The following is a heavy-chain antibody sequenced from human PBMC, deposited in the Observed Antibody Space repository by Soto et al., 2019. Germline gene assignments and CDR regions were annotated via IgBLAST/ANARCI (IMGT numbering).Heavy chain of an antibody. D-gene: IGHD4-17*01. Sequence: EVRLVQSGGGLVQPGGSLRLSCAASLFIVSDNYMSWVRQAPGKGLEWVSLIYSGGGTDYAESVKGRFTISRDNSKNTLYLQMNSLKAEDTGIYYYATRMTTAPYWGQGTVVTVSS. V-gene: IGHV3-66*01. CDR3: ATRMTTAPY. CDR1: LFIVSDNY. CDR2: IYSGGGT. J-gene: IGHJ4*02.